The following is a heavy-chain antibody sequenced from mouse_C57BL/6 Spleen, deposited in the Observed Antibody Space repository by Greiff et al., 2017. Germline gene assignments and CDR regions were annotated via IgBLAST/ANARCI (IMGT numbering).Heavy chain of an antibody. V-gene: IGHV5-9-1*02. J-gene: IGHJ4*01. Sequence: EVKLVESGEGLVKPGGSLKLSCAASGFTFSSYAMSWVRQTPEKRLEWVAYISSGGDYIYYADTVKGRFTISRDNARNTLYLQMSSLKSEDTAMYYCTRDYYGIFYYAMDYWGQGPSVTVSS. CDR2: ISSGGDYI. CDR1: GFTFSSYA. CDR3: TRDYYGIFYYAMDY. D-gene: IGHD1-1*01.